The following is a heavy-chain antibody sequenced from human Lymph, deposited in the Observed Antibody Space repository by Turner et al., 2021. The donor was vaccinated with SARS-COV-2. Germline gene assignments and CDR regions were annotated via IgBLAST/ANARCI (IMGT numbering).Heavy chain of an antibody. D-gene: IGHD1-26*01. J-gene: IGHJ3*02. V-gene: IGHV1-69*10. CDR1: GGTFSTYV. CDR3: ARRPSGNYDSFDI. Sequence: QVQLVQYGDEVKKPGSLVKVSWKPSGGTFSTYVISGVRQAPGQGRGMKGGIIPSLSIADYAQKCQCRITITEDKSTRTAYMKLSSLRSEDTAVYHCARRPSGNYDSFDIWGQGTMVTVSS. CDR2: IIPSLSIA.